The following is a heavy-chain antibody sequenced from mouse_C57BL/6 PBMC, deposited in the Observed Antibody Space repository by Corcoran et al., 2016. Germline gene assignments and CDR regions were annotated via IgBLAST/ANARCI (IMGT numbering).Heavy chain of an antibody. CDR1: GYTFTTYG. Sequence: QIQLVQSGPELKKPGETVKISCKASGYTFTTYGMSWVKQAPGKGLKWMGWINTYSGVPTYADDFKGRFAFSLETSASTAYLQINNLKNEDTATYFCARPFYYGSSWGFAYWGQGTLVTVSA. V-gene: IGHV9-3*01. CDR2: INTYSGVP. CDR3: ARPFYYGSSWGFAY. J-gene: IGHJ3*01. D-gene: IGHD1-1*01.